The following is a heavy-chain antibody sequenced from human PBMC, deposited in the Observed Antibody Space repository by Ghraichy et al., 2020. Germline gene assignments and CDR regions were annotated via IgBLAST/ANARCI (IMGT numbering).Heavy chain of an antibody. D-gene: IGHD3-22*01. CDR3: ARDFDSNGYLTRDY. Sequence: GESLNISCAASGFTFSTYWMTWVRQAPGKGLEWVANIKQDGSEKYYVDSVKGRFTITRDNAKNSLYLQMNSLRVEDTAVYYCARDFDSNGYLTRDYWGQGALVTVSS. J-gene: IGHJ4*02. CDR1: GFTFSTYW. V-gene: IGHV3-7*03. CDR2: IKQDGSEK.